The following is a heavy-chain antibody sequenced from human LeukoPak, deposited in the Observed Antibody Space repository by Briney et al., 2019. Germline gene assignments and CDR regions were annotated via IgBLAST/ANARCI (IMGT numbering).Heavy chain of an antibody. CDR1: GFTFTSYA. V-gene: IGHV3-30-3*01. J-gene: IGHJ4*02. CDR2: ISFDGRNI. Sequence: GGSLRLSCAASGFTFTSYALHRVRQAPGKGLEWLAVISFDGRNIYYADPVRGRFTISRDNSKNTLYLQMNSLRAEDTAIYYCARDRTDYLFDYWGQGSLVTVSS. D-gene: IGHD4-11*01. CDR3: ARDRTDYLFDY.